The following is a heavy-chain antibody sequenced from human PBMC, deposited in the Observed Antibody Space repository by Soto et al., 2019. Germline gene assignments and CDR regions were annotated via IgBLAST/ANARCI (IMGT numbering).Heavy chain of an antibody. CDR3: ARDRGDYGETNWFDP. V-gene: IGHV4-30-4*01. Sequence: SETLPLTCTVSGVSISSYYWIWIRQPPGKGLEWIGYIYYSGSTYYNPSLKSRVTISVDTSKNQFSLKLSSVTAADTAVYYCARDRGDYGETNWFDPWGQGTLVTVSS. D-gene: IGHD4-17*01. CDR2: IYYSGST. CDR1: GVSISSYY. J-gene: IGHJ5*02.